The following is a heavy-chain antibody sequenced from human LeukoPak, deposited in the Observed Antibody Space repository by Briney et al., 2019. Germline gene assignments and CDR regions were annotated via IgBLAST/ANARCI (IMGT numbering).Heavy chain of an antibody. D-gene: IGHD3-3*01. J-gene: IGHJ4*02. CDR2: ISGSGGST. CDR3: AKGDLSGVLKIDY. Sequence: GGSLRLSYAASGFTFSSYAMSWVRQAPGKGLEWVSAISGSGGSTYYADSVKGRFTISRDNSKNTLYLQMNSLRAEDTAVYYCAKGDLSGVLKIDYWGQGTLVTVSS. V-gene: IGHV3-23*01. CDR1: GFTFSSYA.